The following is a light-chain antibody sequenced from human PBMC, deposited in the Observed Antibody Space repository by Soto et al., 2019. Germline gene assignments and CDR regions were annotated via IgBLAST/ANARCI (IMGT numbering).Light chain of an antibody. CDR3: QQYNSFSYT. V-gene: IGKV1-5*01. Sequence: DIQMTQSPSTLSASVGDRVTITCRASESISTWLAWYQQKPGKSPKLLIYGASNLERGVPSRFSGSGSGTDFTLTISSLQPDDFSTYSCQQYNSFSYTFGPGTKVEIK. CDR2: GAS. CDR1: ESISTW. J-gene: IGKJ2*01.